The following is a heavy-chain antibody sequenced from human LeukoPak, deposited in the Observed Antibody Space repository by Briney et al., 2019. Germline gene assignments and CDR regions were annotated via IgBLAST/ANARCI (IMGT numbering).Heavy chain of an antibody. CDR1: GYTFTSYG. Sequence: GASVKVSCKASGYTFTSYGISWVRQAPGQGLEWMGWISGYNGHTNYAQRTQGRVTMTTETSTSTAYMELRSLRSDDTAVYYCARANWNDNFDHWGQGTLVTVSS. J-gene: IGHJ4*02. V-gene: IGHV1-18*01. CDR2: ISGYNGHT. D-gene: IGHD1-1*01. CDR3: ARANWNDNFDH.